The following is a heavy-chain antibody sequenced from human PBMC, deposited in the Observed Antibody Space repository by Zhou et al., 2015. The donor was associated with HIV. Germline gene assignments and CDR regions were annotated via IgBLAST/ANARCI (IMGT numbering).Heavy chain of an antibody. CDR2: INPNSGGT. Sequence: QVQLVQSGAEVKKPGASVKVSCKASGYTFTGYYMHWVRQAPGQGLEWMGWINPNSGGTNYAQKFQGRVTMTRDTSISTAYMELSRLRSDDTAVYYCARVHGSSWTKGDAFDIWGQGTMVTVSS. CDR1: GYTFTGYY. D-gene: IGHD6-13*01. V-gene: IGHV1-2*02. CDR3: ARVHGSSWTKGDAFDI. J-gene: IGHJ3*02.